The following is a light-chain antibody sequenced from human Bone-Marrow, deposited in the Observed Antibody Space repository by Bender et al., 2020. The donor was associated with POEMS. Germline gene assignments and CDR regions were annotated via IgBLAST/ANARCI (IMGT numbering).Light chain of an antibody. CDR1: SNDVGGYNY. V-gene: IGLV2-14*01. Sequence: QSVLTQPASVSGSPGQSITISCSGTSNDVGGYNYVSWYQQHPGKAPKLMIYDVSKRPSGVSNRFSGSKSGNTASLTISGLQAEDEADYYCSSYTRSTTVVFGGGTKLTVL. J-gene: IGLJ2*01. CDR3: SSYTRSTTVV. CDR2: DVS.